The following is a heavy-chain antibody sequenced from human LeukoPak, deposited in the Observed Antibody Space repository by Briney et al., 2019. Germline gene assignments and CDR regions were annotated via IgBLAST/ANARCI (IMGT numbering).Heavy chain of an antibody. CDR1: GNYW. CDR2: INSDGSWT. CDR3: VSFYETY. V-gene: IGHV3-74*01. Sequence: GGSLRVSCAASGNYWMHWVRQVPGKGLVWVSHINSDGSWTGYADSVKGRFTISKDNAKNTVYLQMNSLRAEDTAVYYCVSFYETYWGQGTLVTVSS. J-gene: IGHJ4*02. D-gene: IGHD2/OR15-2a*01.